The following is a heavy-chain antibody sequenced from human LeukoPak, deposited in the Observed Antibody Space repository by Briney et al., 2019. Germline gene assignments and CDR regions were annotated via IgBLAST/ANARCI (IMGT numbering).Heavy chain of an antibody. V-gene: IGHV3-49*03. CDR2: VSREASGGTT. CDR1: GFAFGDHL. D-gene: IGHD6-13*01. J-gene: IGHJ3*02. CDR3: ASPVTAAGTGAFDI. Sequence: GRSLTLSCTGSGFAFGDHLMSWFRQAPGKGLEWVAFVSREASGGTTDYAATVEGRFTISRDDSKGIAYLQMTGLKTEDTAVYYCASPVTAAGTGAFDIWGQGTMVRVSS.